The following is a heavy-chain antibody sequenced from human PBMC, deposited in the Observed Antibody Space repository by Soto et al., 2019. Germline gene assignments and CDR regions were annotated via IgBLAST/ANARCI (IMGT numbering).Heavy chain of an antibody. CDR2: ISYDGYLK. CDR3: AKDFKVSGSHYGTLNYYYGMDV. V-gene: IGHV3-30*18. J-gene: IGHJ6*02. CDR1: GFTFSTYG. Sequence: QVQLVESGGGVVQPGRSLRLSCAASGFTFSTYGMQWVRQAPGKGLEWVAVISYDGYLKYYVDAVKGRFTVARDNSKNTLFLEINIVRVDDTAVYFCAKDFKVSGSHYGTLNYYYGMDVWGQGTTVTVSS. D-gene: IGHD3-10*01.